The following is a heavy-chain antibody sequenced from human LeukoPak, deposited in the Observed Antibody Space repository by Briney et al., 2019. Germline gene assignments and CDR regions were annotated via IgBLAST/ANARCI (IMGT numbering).Heavy chain of an antibody. CDR3: AKAEDIVVVPAAMGAFDI. CDR2: IWDDGSNK. D-gene: IGHD2-2*01. J-gene: IGHJ3*02. Sequence: GRSLRLSCAASGFTFSSSGMHWVRQAPGKGLEWVAVIWDDGSNKYYADSVKGRFTISRDNSKNTLYLQMNSLRAEDTAVYYCAKAEDIVVVPAAMGAFDIWGQGTMVTVSS. CDR1: GFTFSSSG. V-gene: IGHV3-33*06.